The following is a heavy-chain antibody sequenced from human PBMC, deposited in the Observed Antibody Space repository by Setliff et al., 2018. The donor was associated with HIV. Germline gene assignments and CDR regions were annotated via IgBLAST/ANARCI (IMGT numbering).Heavy chain of an antibody. Sequence: GGSLRLSCSASGLGFSDSFLHWVRQAPGKGLEWVGHIRTKSRSYATAYVASVEGRFTISRDDSKNTANLQMNSLRIEDTAVYYCSVQTVSVCDYWGQGSLVTVSS. CDR3: SVQTVSVCDY. CDR2: IRTKSRSYAT. V-gene: IGHV3-73*01. D-gene: IGHD6-19*01. CDR1: GLGFSDSF. J-gene: IGHJ4*02.